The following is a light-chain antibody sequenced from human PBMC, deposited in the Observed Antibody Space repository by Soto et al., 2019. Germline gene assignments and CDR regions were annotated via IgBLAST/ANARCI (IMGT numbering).Light chain of an antibody. CDR2: ATS. J-gene: IGKJ2*01. V-gene: IGKV1-39*01. Sequence: DLQMTQSPSSLSASVGDRVTITCRPSQDIDSYVNWYQQKPGEAPKLLIFATSALQTGVSARFSGSKSGTDFFLTISSLQPEDFSTFYGQHSYSAPYTFGLGTRLDLK. CDR3: QHSYSAPYT. CDR1: QDIDSY.